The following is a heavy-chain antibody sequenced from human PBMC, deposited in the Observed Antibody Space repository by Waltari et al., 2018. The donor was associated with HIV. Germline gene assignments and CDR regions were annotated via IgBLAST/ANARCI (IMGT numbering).Heavy chain of an antibody. CDR2: IKSKSDGETV. J-gene: IGHJ4*02. V-gene: IGHV3-15*01. CDR1: GFTFKIAW. Sequence: EVQLVESGGGLVKPGGSLRLSCVGSGFTFKIAWINWVRQAPGKGLEWVGRIKSKSDGETVYYGDPVRGRFSISRDDSQNTVFLQMNSLKTEDTAVYYCTRKAFSGSYYDSWGQGALVTVSS. CDR3: TRKAFSGSYYDS. D-gene: IGHD1-26*01.